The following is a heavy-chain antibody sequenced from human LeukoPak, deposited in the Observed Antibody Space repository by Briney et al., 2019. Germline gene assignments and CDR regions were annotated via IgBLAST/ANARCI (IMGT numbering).Heavy chain of an antibody. CDR1: GFTLDDYA. Sequence: PGRSLRLSCAASGFTLDDYAMHWVRQAPGKGLEWVSGISWNSGSIGYADSVKGRFTISRDNAKNSLYLQMNSLRAEDTAVYYCARGFIYSSYYFDYWGQGTLVTVSS. J-gene: IGHJ4*02. D-gene: IGHD5-18*01. V-gene: IGHV3-9*01. CDR3: ARGFIYSSYYFDY. CDR2: ISWNSGSI.